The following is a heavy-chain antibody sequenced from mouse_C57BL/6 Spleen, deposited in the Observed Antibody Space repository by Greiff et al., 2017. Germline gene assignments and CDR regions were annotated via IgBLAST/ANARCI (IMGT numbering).Heavy chain of an antibody. CDR1: GYAFSSYW. V-gene: IGHV1-80*01. J-gene: IGHJ1*03. CDR2: IYPGDGDT. D-gene: IGHD3-1*01. CDR3: ARSGERNWYFDV. Sequence: QVQLQQSGAELVKPGASVKISCKASGYAFSSYWMNWVKQRPGKGLEWIGQIYPGDGDTNYNGKFKGKATLTADKSSSNAYMQLSSLTSEDSAVDFCARSGERNWYFDVWGTGTTVTVSS.